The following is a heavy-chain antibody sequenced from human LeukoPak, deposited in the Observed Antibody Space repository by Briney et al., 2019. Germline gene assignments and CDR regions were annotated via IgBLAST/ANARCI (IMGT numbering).Heavy chain of an antibody. D-gene: IGHD1-1*01. J-gene: IGHJ4*02. Sequence: PGRSLRLSCAASGFTFSSYGMHWVRQAPGKGLEWVAVISYDGSNKYYADSVKGRFTISRDNSKNTLYLQMNSLRAEDTAVYYCAKDSRTRVKDFDYWGQGTLVTVSS. CDR1: GFTFSSYG. CDR2: ISYDGSNK. CDR3: AKDSRTRVKDFDY. V-gene: IGHV3-30*18.